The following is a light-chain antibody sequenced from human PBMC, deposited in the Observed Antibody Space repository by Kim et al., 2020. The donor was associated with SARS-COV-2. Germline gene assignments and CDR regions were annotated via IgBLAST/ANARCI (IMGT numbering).Light chain of an antibody. CDR3: QSADSSGTYEV. CDR1: ALPEQY. J-gene: IGLJ3*02. Sequence: SHGQTARISCSGDALPEQYAYWYQQKPGQAPVLVIYKDSERPSGIPERFSGSSSGTTVTLTISGVQAEDEADYYCQSADSSGTYEVFGGGTQLTVL. V-gene: IGLV3-25*03. CDR2: KDS.